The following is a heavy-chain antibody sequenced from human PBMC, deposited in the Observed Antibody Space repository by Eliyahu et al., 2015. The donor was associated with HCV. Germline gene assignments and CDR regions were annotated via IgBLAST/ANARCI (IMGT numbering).Heavy chain of an antibody. CDR3: ARDKHSSGWYGWFDP. J-gene: IGHJ5*02. Sequence: QVQLVQSGAEVKKPGASVKVSCKASGYTFTSYYMHWVRQAPGQGLXWMGIINPSGGSTSYAQKFQGRVTMTRDTSTSTVYMELSSLRSEDTAVYYCARDKHSSGWYGWFDPWGQGTLVTVSS. CDR1: GYTFTSYY. CDR2: INPSGGST. D-gene: IGHD6-19*01. V-gene: IGHV1-46*01.